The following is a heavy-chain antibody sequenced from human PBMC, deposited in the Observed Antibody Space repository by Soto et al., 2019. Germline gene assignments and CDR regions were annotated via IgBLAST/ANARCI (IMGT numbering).Heavy chain of an antibody. CDR2: IYTGGST. CDR3: ASVTGGFIRSYAFDT. J-gene: IGHJ3*02. Sequence: EVQLVESGGGLVQPGGSLRLSCAASGFTVSNNYMTWVRQAPGKGLEWVSIIYTGGSTYYADSVKGRFTISRHNSKNTRYLQMNSLRAEDTALYYCASVTGGFIRSYAFDTWGQGTMVTVSS. D-gene: IGHD3-10*01. CDR1: GFTVSNNY. V-gene: IGHV3-53*04.